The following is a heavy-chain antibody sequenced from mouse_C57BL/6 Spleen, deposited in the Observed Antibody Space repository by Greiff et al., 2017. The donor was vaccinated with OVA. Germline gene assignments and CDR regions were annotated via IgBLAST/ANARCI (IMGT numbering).Heavy chain of an antibody. D-gene: IGHD1-1*01. V-gene: IGHV5-9-1*02. CDR1: GFTFSSYA. Sequence: EVKLVESGEGLVKPGGSLKLSCAASGFTFSSYAMSWVRQTPEKRLAWVAYISSGGDYIYYADTVKGRFTISRDNARNTLYLQMSRLKSEDTAMYYCTRVDYYGPPVAPDYVDDWGQGTTRTGSS. CDR3: TRVDYYGPPVAPDYVDD. J-gene: IGHJ2*01. CDR2: ISSGGDYI.